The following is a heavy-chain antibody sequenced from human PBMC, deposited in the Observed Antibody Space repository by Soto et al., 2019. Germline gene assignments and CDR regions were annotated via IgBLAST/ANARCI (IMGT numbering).Heavy chain of an antibody. Sequence: QVLLQESGPGLVQPSQTLSLTCTVSGGSISSSYYYWSRIRQPPGKGLEWIGYIYYSGSTYYNPSLQSRLTISVDTSKNQFSLKLNSVTAADTAVYYCARENSGYDPTGSFDYWGQGTLVTVSS. CDR1: GGSISSSYYY. CDR2: IYYSGST. D-gene: IGHD5-12*01. V-gene: IGHV4-30-4*01. CDR3: ARENSGYDPTGSFDY. J-gene: IGHJ4*02.